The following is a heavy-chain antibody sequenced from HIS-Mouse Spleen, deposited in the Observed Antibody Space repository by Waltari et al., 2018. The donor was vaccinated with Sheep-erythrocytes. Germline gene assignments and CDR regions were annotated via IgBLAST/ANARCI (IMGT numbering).Heavy chain of an antibody. D-gene: IGHD3-3*01. CDR2: IYYSGST. CDR3: ARDEGTYYDFWSGYPPSYYFDY. CDR1: GGSISSSSYY. Sequence: QLQLQESGPGLVKPSETLSLTCTVSGGSISSSSYYWGWIRQPPGKGLEWIGSIYYSGSTYYNPSLTSRVTISVDTSKNQFSLKLSSVTAADTAVYYCARDEGTYYDFWSGYPPSYYFDYWGQGTLVTVSS. V-gene: IGHV4-39*07. J-gene: IGHJ4*02.